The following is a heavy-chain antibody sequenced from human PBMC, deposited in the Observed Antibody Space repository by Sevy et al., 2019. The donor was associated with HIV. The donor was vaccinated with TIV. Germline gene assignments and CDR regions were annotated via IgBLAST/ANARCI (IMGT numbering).Heavy chain of an antibody. Sequence: QSQTLSLTCAISGDSVSKNGVAWNWIRQSPSRGLEWLGRTYYRSKWYNDYAPSVKSRVTINPDSPKNQFSLQLNSVTPEDTAVYYCARDHNWGYDSWGQGTLVTVSS. D-gene: IGHD7-27*01. J-gene: IGHJ4*02. CDR2: TYYRSKWYN. V-gene: IGHV6-1*01. CDR1: GDSVSKNGVA. CDR3: ARDHNWGYDS.